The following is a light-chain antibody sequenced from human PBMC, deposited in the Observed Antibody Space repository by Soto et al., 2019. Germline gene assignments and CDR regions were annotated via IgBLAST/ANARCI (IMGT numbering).Light chain of an antibody. J-gene: IGLJ3*02. CDR3: TSYTSSNTWV. Sequence: QSALTQPASMSGSPGQSIAISCTGTSSDVGGYNYVSWYQQSPAKAPKLMIYEVSNRPSGVSSRFSGSKSGNTASLTITGLQAEDEADYYCTSYTSSNTWVFGGGTKLTVL. V-gene: IGLV2-14*01. CDR1: SSDVGGYNY. CDR2: EVS.